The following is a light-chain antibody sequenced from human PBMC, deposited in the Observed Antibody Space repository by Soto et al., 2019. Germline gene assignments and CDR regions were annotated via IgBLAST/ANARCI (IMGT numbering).Light chain of an antibody. CDR2: AAS. CDR1: QTIRNY. J-gene: IGKJ4*01. Sequence: DIQMTQSPSPLSASVGDRVTITCRASQTIRNYLNWYQQKPGEAPKLLIYAASRLQSGVPSRFSGSGSGTDFTLTINTLQPEDIATYYCQQSYSTPRFGGGTKVDNK. V-gene: IGKV1-39*01. CDR3: QQSYSTPR.